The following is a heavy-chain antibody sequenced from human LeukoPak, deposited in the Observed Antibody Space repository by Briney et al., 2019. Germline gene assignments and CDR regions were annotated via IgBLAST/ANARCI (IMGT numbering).Heavy chain of an antibody. V-gene: IGHV3-23*01. J-gene: IGHJ4*02. CDR1: GFTFSSYA. D-gene: IGHD6-19*01. CDR3: AKAPGQWLPFL. Sequence: GGSLRLSCAASGFTFSSYAMSWVRQAPGKGLEWVSAISGSGGSTYYADSVKGRFTISRDNSKNTVYVQMKSLRDEDTGVYYCAKAPGQWLPFLWGQGTLVTVSS. CDR2: ISGSGGST.